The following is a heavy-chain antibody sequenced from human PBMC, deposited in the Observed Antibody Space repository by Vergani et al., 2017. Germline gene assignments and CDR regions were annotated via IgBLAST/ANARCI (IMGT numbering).Heavy chain of an antibody. CDR1: GYTFTGYY. D-gene: IGHD5-12*01. CDR2: INPNSGGT. CDR3: AKTRGGDGGYGYFDY. Sequence: QVQLVQSGAEVKKPGASVKVSCKASGYTFTGYYMHWVRQAPGQGLEWMGWINPNSGGTNYAQKFQGRVTMTRDTSISPAYMELSRLRSDDTAVYYCAKTRGGDGGYGYFDYWGQGTLVTVSS. V-gene: IGHV1-2*02. J-gene: IGHJ4*02.